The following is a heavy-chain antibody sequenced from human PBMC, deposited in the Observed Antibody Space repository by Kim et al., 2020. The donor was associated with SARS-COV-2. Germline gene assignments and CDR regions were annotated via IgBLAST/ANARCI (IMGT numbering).Heavy chain of an antibody. CDR2: INAGNGNT. CDR1: GYTFTSYA. Sequence: ASVKVSCKASGYTFTSYAMHWVRQAPGQRLEWMGWINAGNGNTKYSQKFQGRVTITRDTSASTAYMELSSLRSEDTAVYYCARDQGIYCSSTSCRYGMDVWGQGHTVTVPS. CDR3: ARDQGIYCSSTSCRYGMDV. D-gene: IGHD2-2*01. J-gene: IGHJ6*02. V-gene: IGHV1-3*01.